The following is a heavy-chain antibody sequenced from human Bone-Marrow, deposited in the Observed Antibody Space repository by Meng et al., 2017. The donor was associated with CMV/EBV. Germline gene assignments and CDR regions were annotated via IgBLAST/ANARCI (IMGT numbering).Heavy chain of an antibody. Sequence: GESLKISCAASGFTFSNYAVHWVRQAPGKGLEWVSAVSGGSASTYYADSVKGRFTISRDNSKNTLYLQMNSLRAGDTAIYFCAKDGGGWWVGYGGSYFFDYWGQGTLVTGSS. CDR1: GFTFSNYA. V-gene: IGHV3-23*01. J-gene: IGHJ4*02. D-gene: IGHD1-26*01. CDR3: AKDGGGWWVGYGGSYFFDY. CDR2: VSGGSAST.